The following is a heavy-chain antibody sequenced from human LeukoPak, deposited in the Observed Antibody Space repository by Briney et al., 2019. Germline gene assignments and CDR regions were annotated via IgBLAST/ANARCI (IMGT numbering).Heavy chain of an antibody. CDR2: INSDGSST. D-gene: IGHD6-6*01. CDR1: GFTFSSYA. Sequence: GGSLRLSCAASGFTFSSYAMSWVRQAPGKGLVWVSRINSDGSSTSYADSVKGRFTISRDNAKNTLYLQMNSLRAEDTAVYYCARDYSFGYSSSSLGYWGQGTLVTVSS. J-gene: IGHJ4*02. V-gene: IGHV3-74*01. CDR3: ARDYSFGYSSSSLGY.